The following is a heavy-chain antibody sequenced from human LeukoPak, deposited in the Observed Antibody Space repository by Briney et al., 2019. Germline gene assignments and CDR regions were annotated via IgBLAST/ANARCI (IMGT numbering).Heavy chain of an antibody. J-gene: IGHJ4*02. CDR2: ISGSGGST. V-gene: IGHV3-23*01. CDR3: AKSDYSNYNPDY. D-gene: IGHD4-11*01. Sequence: PGGSLRLSCAASAFTFKNAWMNWVRQAPGKGLEWVSAISGSGGSTYCADSVKGRFTISRDNSKNTLYLQMNSLRAEDTAVYYCAKSDYSNYNPDYWGQGTLVTVSS. CDR1: AFTFKNAW.